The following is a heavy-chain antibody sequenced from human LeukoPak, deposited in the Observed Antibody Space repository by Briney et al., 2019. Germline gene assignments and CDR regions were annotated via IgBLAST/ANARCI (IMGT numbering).Heavy chain of an antibody. V-gene: IGHV1-24*01. CDR1: GYTLTELS. J-gene: IGHJ3*02. D-gene: IGHD1-26*01. CDR2: FDPEDGET. CDR3: ATETSGSYRPAFDI. Sequence: ASVKVSCKASGYTLTELSMHWVRQAPGKGLEWMGGFDPEDGETIYAQKFQGRVTMTEDTSTDTAYMELSSLRSEDTAVYYCATETSGSYRPAFDIWGQGTMVTVSS.